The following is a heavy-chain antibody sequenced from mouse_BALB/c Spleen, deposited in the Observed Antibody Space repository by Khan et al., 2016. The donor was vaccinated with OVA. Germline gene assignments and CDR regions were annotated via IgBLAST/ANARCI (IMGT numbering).Heavy chain of an antibody. CDR1: GFTFNSYG. Sequence: EVELVESGGGLVQPGGSRKLSCAASGFTFNSYGMHWVRQAPEKGLEWVAYISGDSNTIYYTDTVTGRFTISRDHPKNTLFLQRTSLMSEDTAMYYCATSYFYGYYFDYWGPGTTLTVS. CDR3: ATSYFYGYYFDY. V-gene: IGHV5-17*02. CDR2: ISGDSNTI. D-gene: IGHD1-1*01. J-gene: IGHJ2*01.